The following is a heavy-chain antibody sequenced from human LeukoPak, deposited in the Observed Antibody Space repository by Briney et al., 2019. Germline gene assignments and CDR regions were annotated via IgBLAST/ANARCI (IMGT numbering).Heavy chain of an antibody. CDR1: GGSIRSSSYY. CDR3: ARQARVDTEAFDI. D-gene: IGHD3-10*01. J-gene: IGHJ3*02. CDR2: MYYSGST. V-gene: IGHV4-39*01. Sequence: KPSETLSLTCTVSGGSIRSSSYYWAWIRQPPGKGLEWIGSMYYSGSTYFNPSLKSRLTIFVDTSRNQCSLKVSSVTAADTAVYYCARQARVDTEAFDIWGQGTMITVSS.